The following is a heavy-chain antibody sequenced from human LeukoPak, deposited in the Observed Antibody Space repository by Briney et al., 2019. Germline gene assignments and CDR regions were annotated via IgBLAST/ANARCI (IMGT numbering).Heavy chain of an antibody. Sequence: SETLSLTCTVSGGSISSGSYYWSWIRQPAGKGLEWIGRIYTSGSTNYNPSLKSRVAISVDTSKNQFSLKLSSVTAADTAVYYCARDSYYYMDVWGKGTTVTVSS. J-gene: IGHJ6*03. V-gene: IGHV4-61*02. CDR1: GGSISSGSYY. CDR2: IYTSGST. CDR3: ARDSYYYMDV.